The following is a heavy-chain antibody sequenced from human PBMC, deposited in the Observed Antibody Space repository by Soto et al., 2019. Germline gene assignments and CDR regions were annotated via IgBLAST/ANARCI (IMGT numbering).Heavy chain of an antibody. CDR1: GGSISSSSYY. CDR2: IYYSGST. Sequence: SETLSLTCTFSGGSISSSSYYLGWIRQPPGKGLEWIGSIYYSGSTYYNPSLKSRVTISVDTSKNQFSLKLSSVTAADTAVYYCARGRDCSSTSCHAGYYYYMDVWGKGTTVTVSS. CDR3: ARGRDCSSTSCHAGYYYYMDV. J-gene: IGHJ6*03. D-gene: IGHD2-2*01. V-gene: IGHV4-39*01.